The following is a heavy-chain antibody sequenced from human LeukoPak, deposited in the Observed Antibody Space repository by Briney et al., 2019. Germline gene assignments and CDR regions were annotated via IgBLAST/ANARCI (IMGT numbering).Heavy chain of an antibody. CDR3: ATGGDILTGYYFDY. CDR1: GYTLTELS. CDR2: FDPEDGET. Sequence: GASVKVSCKVSGYTLTELSMHWVRQAPGKGLEWMGGFDPEDGETIYAQKFQGRVTMTEDTSTDTAYMVLSSLRSEDTAVYYCATGGDILTGYYFDYWGQGTLVTVSS. D-gene: IGHD3-9*01. V-gene: IGHV1-24*01. J-gene: IGHJ4*02.